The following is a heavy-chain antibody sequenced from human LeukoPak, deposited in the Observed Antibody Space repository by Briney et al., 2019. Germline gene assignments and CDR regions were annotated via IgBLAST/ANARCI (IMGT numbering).Heavy chain of an antibody. V-gene: IGHV3-43*02. Sequence: GGSLRLSCAASGFTFDDYAMHWVRQAPGRGLEWVSLISGDGGSTYYADSVKGRFTISRDNSKNSLYLQMNSLRTEDTALYYCAKDKKRGDFWSGYLHSNWFDPWGQGTLVTVSS. D-gene: IGHD3-3*01. J-gene: IGHJ5*02. CDR2: ISGDGGST. CDR3: AKDKKRGDFWSGYLHSNWFDP. CDR1: GFTFDDYA.